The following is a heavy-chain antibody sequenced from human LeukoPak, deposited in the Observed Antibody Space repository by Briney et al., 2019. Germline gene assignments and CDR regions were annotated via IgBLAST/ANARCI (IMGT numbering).Heavy chain of an antibody. Sequence: GGSLRLSCAVSGFIFESHAMHWVRQAPGKGPEYVSAISSNGGSTYYADSVKGRFTISRDTSKNTLYLQMGSLRADDTAVYYCARQRFGQYFDYWGQGTLVTVSS. CDR1: GFIFESHA. CDR3: ARQRFGQYFDY. CDR2: ISSNGGST. V-gene: IGHV3-64*02. J-gene: IGHJ4*02. D-gene: IGHD3-10*01.